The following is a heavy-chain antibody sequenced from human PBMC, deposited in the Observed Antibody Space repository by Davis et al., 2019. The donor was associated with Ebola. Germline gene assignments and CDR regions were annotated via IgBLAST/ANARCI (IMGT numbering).Heavy chain of an antibody. V-gene: IGHV3-23*01. J-gene: IGHJ3*02. Sequence: GESLKISCAASGFTFSSYAMSWVRQAPGKGLEWVSAISGSGGSTYYADSVKGRFTISRDNSKNTLYLQMNSLRAEDTAVYYCAKVITMALRHDAFDIWGQGTMVTVSS. D-gene: IGHD3-10*01. CDR2: ISGSGGST. CDR3: AKVITMALRHDAFDI. CDR1: GFTFSSYA.